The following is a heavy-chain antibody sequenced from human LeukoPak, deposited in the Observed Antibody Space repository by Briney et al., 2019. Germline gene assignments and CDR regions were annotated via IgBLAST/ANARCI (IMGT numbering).Heavy chain of an antibody. J-gene: IGHJ6*03. V-gene: IGHV1-69*06. D-gene: IGHD1-26*01. CDR2: SIPMFNTA. CDR3: ARTVVGMPEGEYSYYYYYMDV. CDR1: GGTFSTYA. Sequence: AASVKVSCKASGGTFSTYAFSWVRQAPGQGLEWMGGSIPMFNTANYAQKFQGRVTITADKSTSTVYMELSSLKSEDTAVYYCARTVVGMPEGEYSYYYYYMDVWGKGTTVTVSS.